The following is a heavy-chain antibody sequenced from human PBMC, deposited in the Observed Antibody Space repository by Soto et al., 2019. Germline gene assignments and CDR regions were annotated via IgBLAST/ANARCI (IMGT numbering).Heavy chain of an antibody. J-gene: IGHJ6*02. V-gene: IGHV1-69*13. CDR2: IIPIFGTA. D-gene: IGHD2-15*01. CDR3: ARVVVAASYYYYGMDV. CDR1: GGTFSSYA. Sequence: SVKVSCKASGGTFSSYAISWVRQAPGQGLEWMGGIIPIFGTANYAQKFQGRVTITADESTGTAYMELSSLRSEDTAVYYCARVVVAASYYYYGMDVWGQGTTVTVS.